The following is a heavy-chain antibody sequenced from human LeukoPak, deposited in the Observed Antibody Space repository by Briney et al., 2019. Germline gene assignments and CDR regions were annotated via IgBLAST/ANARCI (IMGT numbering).Heavy chain of an antibody. Sequence: SETLSLTCTVSGGSISSSYWSWIRQPPGKGLEWIGYIYYSGSTNYNPSFKSRVTMSVDTSKNQFSLNLSSVTAADTAVYYCARGPYSSRYDYWGQGTVVTVSS. D-gene: IGHD6-13*01. CDR1: GGSISSSY. V-gene: IGHV4-59*01. J-gene: IGHJ4*02. CDR3: ARGPYSSRYDY. CDR2: IYYSGST.